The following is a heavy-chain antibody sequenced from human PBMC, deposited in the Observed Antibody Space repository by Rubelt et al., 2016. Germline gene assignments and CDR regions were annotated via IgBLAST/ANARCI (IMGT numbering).Heavy chain of an antibody. CDR1: GGSISSSSYY. CDR2: IYYSGST. CDR3: ARRPDSGSYQNWFDP. J-gene: IGHJ5*02. D-gene: IGHD1-26*01. V-gene: IGHV4-39*01. Sequence: QLQLQESGPGLVKPSETLSLTCTVSGGSISSSSYYWGWIRQPPVKGLEWIGSIYYSGSTYYNPSLKSRVTISVDTSKNQFSLKLSSVTAADTAVYYCARRPDSGSYQNWFDPWGQGTLVTVSS.